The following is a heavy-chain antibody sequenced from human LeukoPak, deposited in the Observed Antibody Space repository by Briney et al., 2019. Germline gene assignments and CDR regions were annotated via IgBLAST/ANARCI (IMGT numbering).Heavy chain of an antibody. CDR1: GYTFTGYY. V-gene: IGHV1-2*02. Sequence: ASVKVSCKASGYTFTGYYMHWVRQAPGQGLEWMGWINPNSGGTNYAQKFQGRVTMTRDTSISTAHMELSRLRSDDTAVYYCARVLLRTVVTPPFAYWGQGTLVTVSS. CDR3: ARVLLRTVVTPPFAY. D-gene: IGHD4-23*01. J-gene: IGHJ4*02. CDR2: INPNSGGT.